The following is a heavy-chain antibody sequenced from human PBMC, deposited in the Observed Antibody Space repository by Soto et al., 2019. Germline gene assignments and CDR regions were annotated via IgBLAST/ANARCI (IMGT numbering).Heavy chain of an antibody. CDR3: ARDPGRGYYDSSGYFDFDY. V-gene: IGHV3-74*01. CDR2: INSDGSST. D-gene: IGHD3-22*01. J-gene: IGHJ4*02. CDR1: GFTFSSYW. Sequence: GESLKISCAASGFTFSSYWMHWVRQAPGKGLVWVSRINSDGSSTSYADSVKGRFTISRDNAKNTLYLQMNSLRAEDTAVYYCARDPGRGYYDSSGYFDFDYWGQGTLVTVSS.